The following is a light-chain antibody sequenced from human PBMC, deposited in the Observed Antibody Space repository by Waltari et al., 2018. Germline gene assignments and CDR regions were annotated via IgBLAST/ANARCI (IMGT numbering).Light chain of an antibody. Sequence: SYVVTLSPSVSVAPGETARITCGGNNLGSNTVPCYQPKTGQAPTLVMYYNNDRPSGMPGRFSGSNAGSTATLTISRVEAGDEADYYCQLWDSSSDQLVFGGGTKLTVL. V-gene: IGLV3-21*04. J-gene: IGLJ2*01. CDR2: YNN. CDR3: QLWDSSSDQLV. CDR1: NLGSNT.